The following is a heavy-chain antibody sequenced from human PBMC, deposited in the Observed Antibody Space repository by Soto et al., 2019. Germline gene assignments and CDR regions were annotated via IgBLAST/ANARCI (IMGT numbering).Heavy chain of an antibody. D-gene: IGHD3-3*01. J-gene: IGHJ4*02. CDR1: GGSISSSSYY. CDR2: IYYSGST. V-gene: IGHV4-39*01. Sequence: PSETLSLTCTVSGGSISSSSYYWGWIRQPPGKGLEGIGSIYYSGSTYYNPSLKSRVTISVDKSKTQFSLKLSSVPAADTAVYYCARLEGLATISYYFDYWGQGTLVTVSS. CDR3: ARLEGLATISYYFDY.